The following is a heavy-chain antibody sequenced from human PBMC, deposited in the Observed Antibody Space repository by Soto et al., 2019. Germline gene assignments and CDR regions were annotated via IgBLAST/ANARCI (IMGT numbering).Heavy chain of an antibody. Sequence: SETRSLTCPVYGRSITSRCYYWGWLRQHPGKGLEWIGSIYSSGITHYNPSLKSRVTISIDTSENHFSLRLSSVTAADTAVYYCAMTPGLAPGGSCDSWGQGALVTVSS. CDR2: IYSSGIT. CDR3: AMTPGLAPGGSCDS. V-gene: IGHV4-39*02. J-gene: IGHJ4*02. D-gene: IGHD4-17*01. CDR1: GRSITSRCYY.